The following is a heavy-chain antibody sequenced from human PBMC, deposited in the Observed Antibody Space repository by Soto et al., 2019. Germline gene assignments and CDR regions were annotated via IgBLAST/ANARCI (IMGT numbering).Heavy chain of an antibody. CDR1: GYSSSSYM. J-gene: IGHJ6*02. D-gene: IGHD6-6*01. CDR2: IAPSDSYT. V-gene: IGHV5-10-1*01. Sequence: GESLKISCTSSGYSSSSYMSSWVREMPGKGLERRGMIAPSDSYTNYRPSFRGHVTISADKSSSTAYLQWSSRYAANTAKYYSAIRLSSHQTKDCNYGMDVWGQGTTVTVSS. CDR3: AIRLSSHQTKDCNYGMDV.